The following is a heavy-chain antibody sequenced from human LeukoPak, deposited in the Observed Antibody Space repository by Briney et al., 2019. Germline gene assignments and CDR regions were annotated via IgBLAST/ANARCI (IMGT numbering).Heavy chain of an antibody. CDR3: ARETARAVARDDEAFDI. V-gene: IGHV3-21*01. Sequence: SGGSLRLSCAASGFTFSSYSMNWVRQAPGKGLEWVSSISSSSSYIYYADSVKGRFTISRDNAKNSLYLQMNSLRAEDTAVYYCARETARAVARDDEAFDIWGQGTMVTVSS. D-gene: IGHD6-19*01. CDR2: ISSSSSYI. J-gene: IGHJ3*02. CDR1: GFTFSSYS.